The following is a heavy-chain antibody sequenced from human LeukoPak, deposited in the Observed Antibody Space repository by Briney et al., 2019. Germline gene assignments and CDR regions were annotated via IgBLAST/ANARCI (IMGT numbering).Heavy chain of an antibody. Sequence: ASVKVSCKTSGYTFTVYYIRWVRQAPGQGLEWMGWISPYNGDTNYAQKLQSRVTMTTASSTSTAYMELRSLRSDDTAVYYCARRVEYYYASYYYYMDVCGKGTPVTVSS. V-gene: IGHV1-18*01. D-gene: IGHD3-10*01. CDR1: GYTFTVYY. J-gene: IGHJ6*03. CDR3: ARRVEYYYASYYYYMDV. CDR2: ISPYNGDT.